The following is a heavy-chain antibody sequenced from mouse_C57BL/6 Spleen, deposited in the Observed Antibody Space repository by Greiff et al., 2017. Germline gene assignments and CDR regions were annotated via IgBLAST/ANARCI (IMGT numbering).Heavy chain of an antibody. J-gene: IGHJ4*01. Sequence: QVQLQQPGAELVRPGTSVKLSCKASGYTFTSYWMHWVKQRPGQGLEWIGVIDPSDSYTNYNQKFKGKATLTVDTSSSTAYMQLSSLTSEDSAVYYCASAYYYGSDYYAMDYWGQGTSVTVSS. CDR2: IDPSDSYT. CDR3: ASAYYYGSDYYAMDY. CDR1: GYTFTSYW. D-gene: IGHD1-1*01. V-gene: IGHV1-59*01.